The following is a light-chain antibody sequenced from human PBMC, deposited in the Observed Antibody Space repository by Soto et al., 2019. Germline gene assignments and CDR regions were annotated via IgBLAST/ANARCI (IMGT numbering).Light chain of an antibody. V-gene: IGKV3-15*01. CDR1: QSASSN. CDR2: GAS. Sequence: IVTTHSPATLSVSPVGRATLSCRARQSASSNLAWSQPKPGQAPRRLIYGASTRATGIPARISGSGSGTEFTLTISTLQSEDFAVYYCQQYNSWPLTFGGGTKVDIK. CDR3: QQYNSWPLT. J-gene: IGKJ4*01.